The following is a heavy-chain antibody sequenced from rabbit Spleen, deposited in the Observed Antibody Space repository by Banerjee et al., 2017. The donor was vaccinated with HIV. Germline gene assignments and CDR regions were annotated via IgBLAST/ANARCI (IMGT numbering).Heavy chain of an antibody. V-gene: IGHV1S47*01. Sequence: EQLVESGGGLVQPGGSLKLSCKASGFDFSSYGMSWVRQAPGKGLEWIGYIDPIFGITYYASWVNGRFTISSHNAQNTLYLQLNSLTAADTATYFCVREVAGKFSLWGPGTLVTVS. D-gene: IGHD4-1*01. CDR2: IDPIFGIT. CDR3: VREVAGKFSL. CDR1: GFDFSSYG. J-gene: IGHJ4*01.